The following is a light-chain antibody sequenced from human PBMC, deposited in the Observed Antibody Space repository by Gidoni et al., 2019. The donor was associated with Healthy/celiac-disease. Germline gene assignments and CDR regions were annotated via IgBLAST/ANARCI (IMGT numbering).Light chain of an antibody. CDR1: QGISSY. J-gene: IGKJ4*01. CDR3: QQYYSYPPLT. CDR2: AAS. Sequence: AIRITQSPSSLSASTGDRVTITCRASQGISSYLAWYQQKPGKAPKLLIYAASTLQSGVPSRFSGSGSGTDFTLTISCLQSEDFATYYCQQYYSYPPLTFGGETKVEIK. V-gene: IGKV1-8*01.